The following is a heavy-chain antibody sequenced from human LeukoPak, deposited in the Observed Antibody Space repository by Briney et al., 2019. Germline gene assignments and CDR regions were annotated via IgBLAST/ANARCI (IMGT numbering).Heavy chain of an antibody. CDR1: GGSISSYY. V-gene: IGHV4-59*01. J-gene: IGHJ4*02. D-gene: IGHD2-15*01. Sequence: SETLSLTCTVSGGSISSYYWSWIRQPPGKGLEWIGYIYYSASTNYNPSLKSRVTISVDTSKNQFSLKLSTVTAADTAVYYCARGARGIFDYWGQGTLVTVSS. CDR2: IYYSAST. CDR3: ARGARGIFDY.